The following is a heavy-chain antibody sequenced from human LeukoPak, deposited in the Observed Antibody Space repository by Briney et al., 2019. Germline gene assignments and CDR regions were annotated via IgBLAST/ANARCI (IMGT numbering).Heavy chain of an antibody. CDR2: IRYDGSNK. Sequence: GGSLRLSCAASGFTFSNYGMHWVRQAPGKGLEWVTFIRYDGSNKYYADSVKGRFTISRDNSKNTLYLQMNSLRAEDSAVYNCAKDRSFYYDSSGQGPWVYWGQGTLVTVSS. CDR3: AKDRSFYYDSSGQGPWVY. CDR1: GFTFSNYG. J-gene: IGHJ4*02. V-gene: IGHV3-30*02. D-gene: IGHD3-22*01.